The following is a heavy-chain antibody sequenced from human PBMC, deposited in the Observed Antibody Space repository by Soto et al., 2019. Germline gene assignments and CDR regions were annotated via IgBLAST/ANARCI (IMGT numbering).Heavy chain of an antibody. CDR1: GGSFSGYY. J-gene: IGHJ6*03. Sequence: SETLSLTCAVYGGSFSGYYWSWIRQPPGKGLEWIGEINHSGSTNYNPSLKSRATISVDTSKNQFSLQLSSVTAAATAVYYCARKCTNGKLGYYYYMDVWGKGTTVTVSS. CDR2: INHSGST. CDR3: ARKCTNGKLGYYYYMDV. V-gene: IGHV4-34*01. D-gene: IGHD2-8*01.